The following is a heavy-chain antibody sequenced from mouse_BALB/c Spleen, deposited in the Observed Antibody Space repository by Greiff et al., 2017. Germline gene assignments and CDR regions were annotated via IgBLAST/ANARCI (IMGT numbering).Heavy chain of an antibody. CDR3: ARGLYGNYPYFDV. D-gene: IGHD2-1*01. J-gene: IGHJ1*01. V-gene: IGHV5-6-5*01. CDR1: GFTFSSYA. Sequence: EVQLVESGGGLVKPGGSLKLSCAASGFTFSSYAMSWVRQTPEKRLEWVASISSGGSTYYPDSVKGRFTISRDNARNILYLQMSSLRSEDTAMYYCARGLYGNYPYFDVWGAGTTVTVSS. CDR2: ISSGGST.